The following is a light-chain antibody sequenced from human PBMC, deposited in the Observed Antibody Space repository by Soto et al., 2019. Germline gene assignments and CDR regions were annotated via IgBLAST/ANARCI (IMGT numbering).Light chain of an antibody. CDR3: SSYTRSSVYV. Sequence: QSALTQPASVSGSPGQSITISCTGTSSDVGGFNYVSWYQQHPGKAPKLMIYDVTNRPSGVSYRFSGSKSGNTASLTISGLQAEYEADYYCSSYTRSSVYVFGNGTKVTGL. CDR1: SSDVGGFNY. CDR2: DVT. V-gene: IGLV2-14*03. J-gene: IGLJ1*01.